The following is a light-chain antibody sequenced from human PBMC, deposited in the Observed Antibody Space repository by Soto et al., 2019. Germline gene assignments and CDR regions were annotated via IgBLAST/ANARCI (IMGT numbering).Light chain of an antibody. V-gene: IGKV4-1*01. Sequence: DIVMTQSPDSLAVSLGERATINCKSSQSVFFNSNNKNYLAWYQQKPGQPPKLLIYWAPTRESGVPDRFSGSGSGTDFTLTISSLQAEDVAFYYCQQYYNIPPTFGQGTKVEI. CDR3: QQYYNIPPT. CDR1: QSVFFNSNNKNY. J-gene: IGKJ1*01. CDR2: WAP.